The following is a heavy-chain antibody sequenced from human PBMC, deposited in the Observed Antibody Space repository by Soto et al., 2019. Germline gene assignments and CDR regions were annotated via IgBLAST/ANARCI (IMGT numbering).Heavy chain of an antibody. V-gene: IGHV1-69*13. D-gene: IGHD3-16*01. J-gene: IGHJ6*02. CDR3: ARRGLFSYYYGMDV. Sequence: VKVSCKASGGTFSSYAISWVRQAPGQGLEWMGGIIPIFGTANYAQKFQGRVTITADESTSTAYMELSSLRSDDTAVYYCARRGLFSYYYGMDVWGQGTTVTVSS. CDR1: GGTFSSYA. CDR2: IIPIFGTA.